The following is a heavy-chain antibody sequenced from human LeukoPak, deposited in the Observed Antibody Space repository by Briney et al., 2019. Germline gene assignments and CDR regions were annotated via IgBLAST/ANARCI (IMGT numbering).Heavy chain of an antibody. D-gene: IGHD3-9*01. CDR2: INPNSGGT. J-gene: IGHJ3*02. CDR3: ARGPYYNVLTGYYTHADAFDI. Sequence: ASVKVSCKASGYIFTGYYIHWVRQAPGQGLEWMGWINPNSGGTNYAQKFQDWVTMTRDTSISTAYMELSRLRSDGTAIYYCARGPYYNVLTGYYTHADAFDIWGQGTMVTVSS. V-gene: IGHV1-2*04. CDR1: GYIFTGYY.